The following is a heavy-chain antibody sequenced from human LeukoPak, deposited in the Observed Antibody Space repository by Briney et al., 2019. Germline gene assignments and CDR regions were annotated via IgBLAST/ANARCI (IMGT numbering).Heavy chain of an antibody. J-gene: IGHJ4*02. V-gene: IGHV3-33*01. CDR3: ARDRRGSGSFYY. CDR1: GFTFSSYG. Sequence: GRSLRLSCAASGFTFSSYGMHWVRQAPGKGLEWVAVIWYDGSNKYYVDSVKGRFTISRDNSKNTLYLQMNSLRAEDTAVYYCARDRRGSGSFYYWGQGTLVTVSS. CDR2: IWYDGSNK. D-gene: IGHD3-10*01.